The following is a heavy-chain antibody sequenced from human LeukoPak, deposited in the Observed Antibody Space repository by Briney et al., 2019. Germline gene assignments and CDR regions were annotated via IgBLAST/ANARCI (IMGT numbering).Heavy chain of an antibody. CDR1: GGSIRSYY. CDR2: IYHSGST. J-gene: IGHJ5*02. CDR3: ARGGGYSYGYAGWFDP. D-gene: IGHD5-18*01. Sequence: PSETLSLTCTVSGGSIRSYYWSWVRQPPGKGLEWIGYIYHSGSTNYNPSLKSRVNLSVDMAKNQISLKMSSVTAADAAVYYCARGGGYSYGYAGWFDPWGQGTLVTVSS. V-gene: IGHV4-59*12.